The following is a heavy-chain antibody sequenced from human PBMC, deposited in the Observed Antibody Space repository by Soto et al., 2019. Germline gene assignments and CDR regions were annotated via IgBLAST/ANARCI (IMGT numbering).Heavy chain of an antibody. CDR3: AGNIAAAGRRYYGMDV. Sequence: QVQLQESGPGLVKPSETLSLTCTVSGGSISSYYWSWIRQPAGKALEWIGRISTTETTNYNPSLKSRVSMSLDTSKSQVSLKLSSVTAADAAVYYSAGNIAAAGRRYYGMDVWGQGTTVTVSS. CDR2: ISTTETT. CDR1: GGSISSYY. V-gene: IGHV4-4*07. D-gene: IGHD6-13*01. J-gene: IGHJ6*02.